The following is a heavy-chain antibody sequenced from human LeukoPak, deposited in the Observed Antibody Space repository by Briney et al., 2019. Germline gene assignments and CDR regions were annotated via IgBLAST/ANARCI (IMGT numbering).Heavy chain of an antibody. CDR3: AKDRLLNCRGDCYIFDY. V-gene: IGHV3-23*01. J-gene: IGHJ4*02. D-gene: IGHD2-21*02. CDR2: ISGSGDST. CDR1: GFTLRSYV. Sequence: AGGSLRLSCVASGFTLRSYVMNWVRQTPGKGLEWVSSISGSGDSTFYAGSVKGRFSISRDNSKNTLYLQVNGLRTEDTAVYYCAKDRLLNCRGDCYIFDYWGQGTVVTVSS.